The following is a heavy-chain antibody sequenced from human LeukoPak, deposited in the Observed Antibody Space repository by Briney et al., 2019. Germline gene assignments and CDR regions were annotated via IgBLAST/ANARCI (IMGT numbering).Heavy chain of an antibody. V-gene: IGHV3-23*01. Sequence: PGGSLRLSCAASGFTFSNYAIHWVRQAPGKGLEWVSAISGSGGSTYYADSVKGRFTISRDNSKNTLYLQMNSLRAEDTAVYYCARRRGIVATIRGAFDYWGQGTLVTVSS. CDR2: ISGSGGST. CDR3: ARRRGIVATIRGAFDY. D-gene: IGHD5-12*01. CDR1: GFTFSNYA. J-gene: IGHJ4*02.